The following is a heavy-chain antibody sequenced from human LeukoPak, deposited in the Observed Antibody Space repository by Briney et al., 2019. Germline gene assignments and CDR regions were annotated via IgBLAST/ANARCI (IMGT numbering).Heavy chain of an antibody. V-gene: IGHV4-59*12. CDR1: GGSINNYY. J-gene: IGHJ4*02. Sequence: PSETLSLTCTVSGGSINNYYWSWIRQPPGKGLEWIGYIYSSGSTNYNPSLKSRVTISVDTSKNQFSLKLSSVTAADTAVYYCARGPLYDDSDYWGQGTLVTVSS. CDR3: ARGPLYDDSDY. D-gene: IGHD2-8*01. CDR2: IYSSGST.